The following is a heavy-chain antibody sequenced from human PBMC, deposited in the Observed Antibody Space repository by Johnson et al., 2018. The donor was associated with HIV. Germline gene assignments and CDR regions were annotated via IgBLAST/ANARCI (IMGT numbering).Heavy chain of an antibody. CDR3: AIPYYYDSGDYR. D-gene: IGHD3-22*01. V-gene: IGHV3-30*04. CDR1: GFTFSSYA. CDR2: ISYDGSNK. Sequence: QVQLMESGGGVVQPRRSLRLSCAASGFTFSSYAMHWVRQAPGKGLEWVAVISYDGSNKYYADSVKGRFTISRDNSKNTLYVQMNSLRAEDTAVYYCAIPYYYDSGDYRWGQGTMVTVSS. J-gene: IGHJ3*01.